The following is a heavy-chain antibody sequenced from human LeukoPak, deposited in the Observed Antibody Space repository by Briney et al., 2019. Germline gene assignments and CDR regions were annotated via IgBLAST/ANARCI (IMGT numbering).Heavy chain of an antibody. CDR3: ARDRLASIAARTNWFDP. D-gene: IGHD6-6*01. V-gene: IGHV4-4*07. CDR1: GGSISSYY. J-gene: IGHJ5*02. CDR2: IYTSGST. Sequence: SETLSLTCTVSGGSISSYYWSWIRQPAGKGLEWIGRIYTSGSTNYNPSLKSRVTMSVDTSKNQFSLKLSSVTAADTAVYYCARDRLASIAARTNWFDPWGQGTLVTVSS.